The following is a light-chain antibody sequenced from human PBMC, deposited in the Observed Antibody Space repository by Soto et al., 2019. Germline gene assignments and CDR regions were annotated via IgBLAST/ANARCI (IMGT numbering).Light chain of an antibody. CDR1: SSDVGGYNY. CDR3: SSYIPNNSTYV. V-gene: IGLV2-14*03. CDR2: DVS. J-gene: IGLJ1*01. Sequence: QSSLTRPASVSGSPGPSITISCTRTSSDVGGYNYVSWYQHHPGKAPKRMIHDVSNRPSGVSNRFSGSKSGNTASLTISGLQAEDEADYYCSSYIPNNSTYVFGTGTKVTVL.